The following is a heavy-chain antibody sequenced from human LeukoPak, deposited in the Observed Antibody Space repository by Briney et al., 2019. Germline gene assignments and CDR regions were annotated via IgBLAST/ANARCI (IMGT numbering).Heavy chain of an antibody. CDR1: GYTFTSYD. J-gene: IGHJ4*02. CDR3: ARGLQAAAGTIDY. Sequence: ASVKVSCKASGYTFTSYDIKWVRQATGQGLEWMGWMNPNSGNTGYAQKFQGRVTMTRNTSISTAYMELSSLRSEDTAVYYCARGLQAAAGTIDYWGQGTLVTVSS. CDR2: MNPNSGNT. V-gene: IGHV1-8*01. D-gene: IGHD6-13*01.